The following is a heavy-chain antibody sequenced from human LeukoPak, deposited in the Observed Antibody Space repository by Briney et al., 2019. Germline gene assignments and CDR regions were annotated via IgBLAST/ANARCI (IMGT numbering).Heavy chain of an antibody. CDR1: GYTFTSYG. D-gene: IGHD6-25*01. J-gene: IGHJ6*03. CDR3: ARDGQRRPSYRYYYYYMDV. Sequence: ASVKVSCKASGYTFTSYGISWVRQAPGQGLEWMGWISAYNGNTNYAQKLQGRVTMTTDTSTSTAYMELRSLRSDDTAVYYCARDGQRRPSYRYYYYYMDVWGKGTTVTVSS. CDR2: ISAYNGNT. V-gene: IGHV1-18*01.